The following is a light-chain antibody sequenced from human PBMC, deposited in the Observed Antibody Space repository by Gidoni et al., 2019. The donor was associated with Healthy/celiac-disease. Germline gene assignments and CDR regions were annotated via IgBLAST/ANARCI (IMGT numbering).Light chain of an antibody. CDR3: QQYYSTPQT. CDR1: QSVLYSSNNKNY. Sequence: DIVMTQSQDSLAVSLGERATINCKSSQSVLYSSNNKNYLACYQQKPGQPPKLLIDWESTRESGVPDRFSGSGSGTDFTLTISSLQVEDVAVYYCQQYYSTPQTFGQGTKVEIK. J-gene: IGKJ1*01. CDR2: WES. V-gene: IGKV4-1*01.